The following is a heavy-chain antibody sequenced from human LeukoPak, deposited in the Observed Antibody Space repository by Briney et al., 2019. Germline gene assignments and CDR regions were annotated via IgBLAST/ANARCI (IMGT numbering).Heavy chain of an antibody. CDR1: GYTFTSYG. D-gene: IGHD3-16*02. V-gene: IGHV1-18*01. CDR3: ARDQAFGGVIALDY. CDR2: ISAYNGNT. Sequence: ASVKVSCKASGYTFTSYGISWVRQAPGQGLEWMRWISAYNGNTNYAQKLQGRVTMTTDTSTSTAYMELRSLRSDDTAVYYCARDQAFGGVIALDYWGQGTLVTVSS. J-gene: IGHJ4*02.